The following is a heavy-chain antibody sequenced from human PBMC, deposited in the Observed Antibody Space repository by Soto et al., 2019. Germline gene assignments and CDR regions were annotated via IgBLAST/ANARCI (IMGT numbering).Heavy chain of an antibody. CDR1: GFTFSSYS. V-gene: IGHV3-21*01. CDR2: ISSSSSYI. J-gene: IGHJ4*02. D-gene: IGHD5-18*01. CDR3: ATAGYSYGPQQY. Sequence: EVQLVESGGGLVKPGGSLRLSCAASGFTFSSYSMNWVRQARVKGLEWVSSISSSSSYIYYADSVKGRFTITRDNAKNSLYLQMNSLRAEDTAVYYCATAGYSYGPQQYWGQGTLVTVSS.